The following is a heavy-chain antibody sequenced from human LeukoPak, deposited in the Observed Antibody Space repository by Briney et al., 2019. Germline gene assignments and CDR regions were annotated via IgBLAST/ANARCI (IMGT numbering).Heavy chain of an antibody. D-gene: IGHD3-22*01. J-gene: IGHJ4*02. Sequence: ASVKVSCKASGYTFTSYGISWVRLAPGQGLEWMGWTSAYNGNTNYAQKLQGRVTMTTDTSTSTAYMELRSLRSDDTAVYYCAREDGGMYDSSGYYYRGQFDYWGQGTLVTVSS. CDR1: GYTFTSYG. V-gene: IGHV1-18*01. CDR2: TSAYNGNT. CDR3: AREDGGMYDSSGYYYRGQFDY.